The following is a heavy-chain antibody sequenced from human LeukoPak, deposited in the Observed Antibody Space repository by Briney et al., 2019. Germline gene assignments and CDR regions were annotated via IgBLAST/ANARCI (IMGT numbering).Heavy chain of an antibody. Sequence: PGGSLRLSCAASGFTFSSYGMHWVRQAPGKGLDWVAFIHHDGSNKYYADSVRGRFTISRDNSKNTLYLQMNSLRAEDTAVYYCAKDVRSPLPPGIDYWGQGTLVTVSS. CDR1: GFTFSSYG. J-gene: IGHJ4*02. V-gene: IGHV3-30*02. D-gene: IGHD3-16*02. CDR2: IHHDGSNK. CDR3: AKDVRSPLPPGIDY.